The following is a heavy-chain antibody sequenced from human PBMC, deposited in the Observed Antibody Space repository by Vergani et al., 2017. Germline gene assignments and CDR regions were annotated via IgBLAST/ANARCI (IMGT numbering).Heavy chain of an antibody. Sequence: QVQLVQSGAEVKKPGASVQVSCKASGYTFTSYGISWVRQAPGQGLECMGLISAYNGNTNYAQKLQGRVNMTTDTSTSTAYMELRSLRSDDTAVYYCARENLGEQWLNPDYGGQGTLVTVSS. V-gene: IGHV1-18*04. J-gene: IGHJ4*02. CDR1: GYTFTSYG. D-gene: IGHD6-19*01. CDR3: ARENLGEQWLNPDY. CDR2: ISAYNGNT.